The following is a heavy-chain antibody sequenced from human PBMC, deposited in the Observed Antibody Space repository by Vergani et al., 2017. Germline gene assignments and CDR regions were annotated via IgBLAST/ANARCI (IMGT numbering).Heavy chain of an antibody. V-gene: IGHV1-69*06. Sequence: QVQLVQSGAEVKKPGSSVKVSCKASGDTFSNYAFSWVRQAPGRGLEWMGGIIPLFGTTSSAQRFQGRVTITRDTSTSTVYVEVTSLRSDDTAVYYCAREPPLTGFFDYWGQGTLVTVSS. CDR1: GDTFSNYA. CDR3: AREPPLTGFFDY. J-gene: IGHJ4*02. CDR2: IIPLFGTT. D-gene: IGHD3-9*01.